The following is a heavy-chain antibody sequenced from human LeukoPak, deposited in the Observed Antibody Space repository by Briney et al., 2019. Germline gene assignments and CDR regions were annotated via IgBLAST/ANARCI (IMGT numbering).Heavy chain of an antibody. CDR2: VSYDGSNK. V-gene: IGHV3-30-3*01. CDR3: ARSAYDSGAYYSQVRDWYFDL. Sequence: PGGSLRLSCAASGFTFSNYAMHWVRRAPGKGRQWVAVVSYDGSNKYYADSVKGRFTISRDNSKNTLYLQMNSLRAEDAAVYYCARSAYDSGAYYSQVRDWYFDLWGRGTLVTVSS. CDR1: GFTFSNYA. J-gene: IGHJ2*01. D-gene: IGHD3-22*01.